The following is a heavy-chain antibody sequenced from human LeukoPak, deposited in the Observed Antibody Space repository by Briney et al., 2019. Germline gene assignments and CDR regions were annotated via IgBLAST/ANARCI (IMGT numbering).Heavy chain of an antibody. V-gene: IGHV1-46*01. Sequence: ASVKVSCKASGCTFTSYGISWVRQAPGQGLEWMGIINPSSGSTSYAQKFQGRVTMTRDTSTSTVYMELRSLRSDDTAVYYCARGPTLFSSSWYGQVDYWGQGTLVTVSS. D-gene: IGHD6-13*01. CDR2: INPSSGST. CDR1: GCTFTSYG. J-gene: IGHJ4*02. CDR3: ARGPTLFSSSWYGQVDY.